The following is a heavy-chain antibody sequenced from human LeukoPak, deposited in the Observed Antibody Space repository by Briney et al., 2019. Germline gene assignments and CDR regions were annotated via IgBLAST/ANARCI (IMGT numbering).Heavy chain of an antibody. CDR2: ISYDGSNK. J-gene: IGHJ6*02. D-gene: IGHD1-1*01. CDR3: AKDQDVEWVPGGMKV. CDR1: GFTFSSYG. Sequence: PGGSLRLSCAASGFTFSSYGMHWVRQAPGNGLEWVAVISYDGSNKYYADSVKGRFTISRDNSKNTLYLQMNSLRAEDTAVYYCAKDQDVEWVPGGMKVWGQGTTVTVSS. V-gene: IGHV3-30*18.